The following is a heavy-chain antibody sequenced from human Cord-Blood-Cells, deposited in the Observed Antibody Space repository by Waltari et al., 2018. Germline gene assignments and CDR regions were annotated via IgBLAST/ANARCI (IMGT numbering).Heavy chain of an antibody. CDR2: IKQDGREK. V-gene: IGHV3-7*01. CDR1: GFTFSSYW. Sequence: EVQLVESGGGLVQPGGSLRLSCAASGFTFSSYWMSWVRQAPGKGLEWVANIKQDGREKYYVDSVKGRFPISRDNAKNSLYLQMNRLRAEDTAVYYCARAYSSGWYFYAFDIWGQGTMVTVSS. CDR3: ARAYSSGWYFYAFDI. J-gene: IGHJ3*02. D-gene: IGHD6-19*01.